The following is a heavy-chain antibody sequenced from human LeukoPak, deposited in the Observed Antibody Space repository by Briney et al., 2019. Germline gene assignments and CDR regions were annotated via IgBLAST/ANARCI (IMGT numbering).Heavy chain of an antibody. Sequence: GGSLRLSCAASGFTFSSYAMSWVRQAPGKGLEWVSAISGSGGSTYYAVSVKGRFTISRDNSKNTLDLQMNSLRAEDTAVYYCARDRSYDFWSGYSTPDYWGQGTLVTVSS. CDR3: ARDRSYDFWSGYSTPDY. J-gene: IGHJ4*02. CDR1: GFTFSSYA. CDR2: ISGSGGST. D-gene: IGHD3-3*01. V-gene: IGHV3-23*01.